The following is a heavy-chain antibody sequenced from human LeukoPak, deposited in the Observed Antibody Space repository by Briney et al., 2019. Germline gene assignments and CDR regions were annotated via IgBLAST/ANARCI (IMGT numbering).Heavy chain of an antibody. CDR3: ARLDSSSWGMGDY. J-gene: IGHJ4*02. CDR1: GFTFSSYS. Sequence: GGSLRLSCAASGFTFSSYSMNWVRQAPGKGLDWVSYISSSSSTIYYADSVKGRFTISRDNAKNSLYLQMNSLRAEDTAVYYCARLDSSSWGMGDYWGQGTLVTVSS. V-gene: IGHV3-48*01. CDR2: ISSSSSTI. D-gene: IGHD6-6*01.